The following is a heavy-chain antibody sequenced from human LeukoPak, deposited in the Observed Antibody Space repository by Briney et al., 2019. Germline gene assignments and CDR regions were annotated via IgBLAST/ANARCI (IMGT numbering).Heavy chain of an antibody. CDR3: ARDGRGYCSSTSCPVDWFDP. Sequence: SETPSLTCTVSGGSISSGGYYWSWIRQHPGKGLEWIGYIYYSGSTYYNPSLKSRVTISVDTSKNQFSLKLSSVTAADTAVYYCARDGRGYCSSTSCPVDWFDPWGQGTLVTVSS. J-gene: IGHJ5*02. V-gene: IGHV4-31*03. D-gene: IGHD2-2*01. CDR1: GGSISSGGYY. CDR2: IYYSGST.